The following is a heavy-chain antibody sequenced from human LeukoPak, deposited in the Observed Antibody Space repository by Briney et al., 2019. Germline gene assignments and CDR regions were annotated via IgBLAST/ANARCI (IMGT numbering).Heavy chain of an antibody. CDR2: IIPIFGTA. J-gene: IGHJ6*03. CDR3: ARDHLVAGRFYYYYYMDV. D-gene: IGHD6-19*01. CDR1: GGTFSSYA. Sequence: SVKVSCKASGGTFSSYAISWVRQAPGQGLEWMGRIIPIFGTANYAQKFQGRVTITTDESTSTAYMELSSLRSEDTAVYYCARDHLVAGRFYYYYYMDVWGKGTTVTVSS. V-gene: IGHV1-69*05.